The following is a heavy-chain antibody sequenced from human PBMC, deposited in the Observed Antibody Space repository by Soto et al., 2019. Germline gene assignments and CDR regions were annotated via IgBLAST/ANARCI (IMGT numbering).Heavy chain of an antibody. CDR2: IYTDGST. V-gene: IGHV3-66*01. CDR1: GLTVSSNY. Sequence: EVQLVESGGGLVQPGGSLRLSCAASGLTVSSNYMNWVRQTPGKGLEWVSVIYTDGSTYYADSVKGRFTISRDNSKNTLYLQMNSLRAEDTAMYYCARDPFRATTTLGDYWGQGTLVTVSS. J-gene: IGHJ4*02. D-gene: IGHD5-12*01. CDR3: ARDPFRATTTLGDY.